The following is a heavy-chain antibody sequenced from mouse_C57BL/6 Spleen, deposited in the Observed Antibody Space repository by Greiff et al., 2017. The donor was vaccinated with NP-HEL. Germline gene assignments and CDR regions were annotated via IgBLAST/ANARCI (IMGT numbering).Heavy chain of an antibody. CDR1: GFTFSDYG. D-gene: IGHD2-4*01. V-gene: IGHV5-17*01. CDR3: ARPKDDYDYDGFDY. CDR2: ISSGSSTI. J-gene: IGHJ2*01. Sequence: EVQRVESGGGLVKPGGSLKLSCAASGFTFSDYGMHWVRQAPEKGLEWVAYISSGSSTIYYADTVKGRFTISRDNAKNTLFLQMTSLRSEDTAMYYCARPKDDYDYDGFDYWGQGTTLTVSS.